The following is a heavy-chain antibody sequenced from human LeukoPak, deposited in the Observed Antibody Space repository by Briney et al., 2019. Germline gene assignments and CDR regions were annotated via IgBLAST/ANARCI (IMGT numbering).Heavy chain of an antibody. D-gene: IGHD6-13*01. V-gene: IGHV4-59*01. CDR3: ASDTHSSSWYWFDP. CDR1: GGSISSYY. Sequence: PSETLSLTCTVSGGSISSYYWSWIRQPPGKGLEWIGYIYYSGSTNYNPSLKSRVTISVDTSKNQFSLKLSSVTAADTAVYYCASDTHSSSWYWFDPWGQGTLVTVSS. CDR2: IYYSGST. J-gene: IGHJ5*02.